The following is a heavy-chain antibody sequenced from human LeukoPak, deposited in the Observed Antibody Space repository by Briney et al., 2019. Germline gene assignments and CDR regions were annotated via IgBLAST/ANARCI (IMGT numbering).Heavy chain of an antibody. CDR2: IRYDGNNK. J-gene: IGHJ6*03. Sequence: GGSLRLSCAASGFTFSTYNMNWVRQAPAKGLEWVAFIRYDGNNKYYADSVKGRFTISRDNSKNTLFLQMNSLRAEDTAVYYCAKRRGLELLYYYYMDVWGKGTTVTVSS. D-gene: IGHD1-7*01. V-gene: IGHV3-30*02. CDR3: AKRRGLELLYYYYMDV. CDR1: GFTFSTYN.